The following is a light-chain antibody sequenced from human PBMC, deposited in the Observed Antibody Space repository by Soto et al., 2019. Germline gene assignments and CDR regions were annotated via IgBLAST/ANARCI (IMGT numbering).Light chain of an antibody. CDR2: DAS. CDR3: QQYNRYAVT. Sequence: DLQMTQSPSTLSASVRHRVTITCRFSQSASTFLAWYQQKPGQALKLLIYDASTLQSGVPSRFSASGSGTEFALTISGLQHEDFAVYYCQQYNRYAVTFGQGTKVDIK. J-gene: IGKJ1*01. V-gene: IGKV1-5*01. CDR1: QSASTF.